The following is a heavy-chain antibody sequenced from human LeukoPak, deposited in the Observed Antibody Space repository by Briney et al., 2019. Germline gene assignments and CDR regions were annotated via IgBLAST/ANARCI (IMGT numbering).Heavy chain of an antibody. D-gene: IGHD3-22*01. CDR2: ISYSGST. J-gene: IGHJ4*02. CDR1: GGSISSGDYY. Sequence: SETLSLTCSVSGGSISSGDYYWTRIRQHPGKGLEWIGYISYSGSTYYNPSLRSRVTFSVDTSKNQFSLKLSSVTAADTAVYYCASGSNMYYYDSSGYYHDYWGQGTLVTVSS. CDR3: ASGSNMYYYDSSGYYHDY. V-gene: IGHV4-31*03.